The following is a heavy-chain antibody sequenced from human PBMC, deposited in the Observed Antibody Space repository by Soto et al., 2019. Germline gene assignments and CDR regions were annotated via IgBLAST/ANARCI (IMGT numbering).Heavy chain of an antibody. CDR1: GFTFSSYG. CDR2: ISYDGSDK. V-gene: IGHV3-30*18. Sequence: GGSLRLSCAASGFTFSSYGMHWVRQAPGKGLEWVAVISYDGSDKYYADSVKGRFTISRDNSKNTLYLQMNSLRAEDTAVYYCAKDWPAVADPPEVLDYWGQGTMVTVYS. J-gene: IGHJ4*02. D-gene: IGHD6-19*01. CDR3: AKDWPAVADPPEVLDY.